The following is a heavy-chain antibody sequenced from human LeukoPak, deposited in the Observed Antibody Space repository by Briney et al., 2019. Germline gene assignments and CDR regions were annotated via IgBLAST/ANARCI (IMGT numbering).Heavy chain of an antibody. Sequence: GSLRLSCAASGFTFSSYAMHWVRQAPGKGLEWVAVTSYDGSNKYYADSVKGRFTISRDNSKNTLYLQMNSLGAEDTAVYYCARIGLEWLSFNWFDPWGQGTLVTVSS. CDR2: TSYDGSNK. D-gene: IGHD3-3*01. CDR3: ARIGLEWLSFNWFDP. V-gene: IGHV3-30-3*01. CDR1: GFTFSSYA. J-gene: IGHJ5*02.